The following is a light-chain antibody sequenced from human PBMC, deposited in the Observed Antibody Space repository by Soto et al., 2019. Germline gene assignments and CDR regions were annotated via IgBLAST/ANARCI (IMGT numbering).Light chain of an antibody. V-gene: IGLV2-14*01. J-gene: IGLJ2*01. CDR3: SSYTSSSTLV. CDR2: DVS. Sequence: QSALTQPASVSGSPGQSITISCTGTSSDVGAYNYVSWYQQHPGKAPKLMIYDVSNRPSGVSNRFSGSKSGYTASLTISGFHVEGVGAYYCSSYTSSSTLVFGGGTKLTVL. CDR1: SSDVGAYNY.